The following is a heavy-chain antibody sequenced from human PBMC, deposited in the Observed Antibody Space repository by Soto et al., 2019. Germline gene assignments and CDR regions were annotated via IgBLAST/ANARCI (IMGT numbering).Heavy chain of an antibody. V-gene: IGHV4-4*02. CDR1: SGTISSSNW. D-gene: IGHD1-26*01. Sequence: SETLSLTCAVSSGTISSSNWWTWVRQPPGKGLEWIGEINQSGSPNYNPFLRSRVTISVDKSKSQFFLKLSSVTAADTAIYYFVCQCNGAAHNEFYPRAQGTLVTVSA. J-gene: IGHJ5*01. CDR3: VCQCNGAAHNEFYP. CDR2: INQSGSP.